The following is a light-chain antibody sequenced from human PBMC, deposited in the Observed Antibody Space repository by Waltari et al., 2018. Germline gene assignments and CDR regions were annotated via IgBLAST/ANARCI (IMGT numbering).Light chain of an antibody. CDR3: QQYRNYWT. J-gene: IGKJ1*01. CDR1: QSVRSS. Sequence: DIQMTQSPSTLSASVGDRVTISCRASQSVRSSLAWYQQKPGKAPKLLIYTASTLESGVPSRFSGSGSGTEFTLTISSLQPDDFATYYCQQYRNYWTFGQGTKVEIK. V-gene: IGKV1-5*03. CDR2: TAS.